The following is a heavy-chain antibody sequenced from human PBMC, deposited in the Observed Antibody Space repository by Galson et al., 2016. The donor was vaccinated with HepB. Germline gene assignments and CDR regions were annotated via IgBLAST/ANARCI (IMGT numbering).Heavy chain of an antibody. CDR3: ARDGTPTTGTYGYYYGIDV. J-gene: IGHJ6*02. CDR1: GFTFNNCW. D-gene: IGHD1-1*01. Sequence: SLRLSCAASGFTFNNCWMHWVRQVPGKGLVWVSRINNDGSDTDYADSVKGRFTISRDNSKNTVFLQMNSLRADNTAVYYCARDGTPTTGTYGYYYGIDVWGQGTTVTVSS. CDR2: INNDGSDT. V-gene: IGHV3-74*01.